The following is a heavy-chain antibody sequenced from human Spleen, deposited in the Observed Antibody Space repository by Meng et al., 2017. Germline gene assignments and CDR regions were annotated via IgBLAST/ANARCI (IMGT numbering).Heavy chain of an antibody. Sequence: GESLKISCAASGFTVSHNYISWVRQAPGKGLEWVSVIYSGGSTYYADSVKGRFTISRHNSKNTLYLQMNSLRAEDTAVYYCARDRLTWVTAKSYYYYGMDVWGQGTTVTVSS. J-gene: IGHJ6*02. CDR2: IYSGGST. CDR3: ARDRLTWVTAKSYYYYGMDV. V-gene: IGHV3-53*04. CDR1: GFTVSHNY. D-gene: IGHD2-21*02.